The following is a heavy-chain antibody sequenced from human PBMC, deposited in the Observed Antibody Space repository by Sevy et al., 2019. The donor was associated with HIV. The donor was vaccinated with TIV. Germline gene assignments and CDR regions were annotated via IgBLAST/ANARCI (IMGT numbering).Heavy chain of an antibody. CDR2: IRSKANSYAT. D-gene: IGHD3-16*02. CDR1: GFTFSGSA. CDR3: TRHLIGAHFDY. J-gene: IGHJ4*02. V-gene: IGHV3-73*01. Sequence: GGSLRLSCAASGFTFSGSAMHWVHQASGKGLEWVGRIRSKANSYATAYAASVKGRFTISRDDSKNTAYLQMNSLKTEDTAVYYCTRHLIGAHFDYWGQGTLVTVSS.